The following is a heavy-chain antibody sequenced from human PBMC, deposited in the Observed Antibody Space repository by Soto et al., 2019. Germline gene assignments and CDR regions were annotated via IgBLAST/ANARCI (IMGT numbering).Heavy chain of an antibody. V-gene: IGHV4-61*01. CDR3: ARVSGSGYYYY. CDR2: IYYSGST. Sequence: NPSETLSLTCTVSGGSVSSASYYWSWIRQPPGKGLEWIGYIYYSGSTNYNPSLKSRVTISVDTSKNQFSLKLSSVTAADTAVYYCARVSGSGYYYYWGQGTLVTVSS. J-gene: IGHJ4*02. D-gene: IGHD3-22*01. CDR1: GGSVSSASYY.